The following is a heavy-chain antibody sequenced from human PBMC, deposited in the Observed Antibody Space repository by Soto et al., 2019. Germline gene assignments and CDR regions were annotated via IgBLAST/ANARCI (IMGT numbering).Heavy chain of an antibody. V-gene: IGHV1-69*12. CDR3: AHRCAGTSCPINYSYGMDV. CDR1: GGTFSSYA. Sequence: QVQLVQSGAEVKKPGSSVKVSCKASGGTFSSYAISWVRQAPGQGLEWMGGIISISGTADYAQKFQGRGTITADESTSTAYMELSRLRSEYTAVYYCAHRCAGTSCPINYSYGMDVWGQGTTVTVSS. D-gene: IGHD2-2*01. CDR2: IISISGTA. J-gene: IGHJ6*02.